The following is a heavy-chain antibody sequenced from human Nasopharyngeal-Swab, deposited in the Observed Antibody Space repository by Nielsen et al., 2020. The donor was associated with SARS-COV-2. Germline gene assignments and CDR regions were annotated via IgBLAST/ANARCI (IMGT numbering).Heavy chain of an antibody. CDR1: GFTFSSYW. J-gene: IGHJ6*02. Sequence: GGSLRLSCAASGFTFSSYWMNWVRQAPGKGLEWVAHIKEDGSEKNYVDSVRGRFTISRDNPKNSVYLQMNSLRADDTAVYYCARDTYCSGGTCYGYGMAVWGQGTTVTVSS. CDR3: ARDTYCSGGTCYGYGMAV. D-gene: IGHD2-15*01. V-gene: IGHV3-7*01. CDR2: IKEDGSEK.